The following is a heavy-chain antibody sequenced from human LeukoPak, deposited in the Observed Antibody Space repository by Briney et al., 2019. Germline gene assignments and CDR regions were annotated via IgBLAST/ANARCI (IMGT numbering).Heavy chain of an antibody. CDR3: ERHESFYGSGRYY. J-gene: IGHJ4*02. D-gene: IGHD3-10*01. CDR1: GFTVSSNY. V-gene: IGHV3-53*01. Sequence: PGGSLRLSCAASGFTVSSNYMCCGRQAPGKGLEWVSVIYSGGSTYYADSVKGRFTISRDNSKNTLYLKMNSLRAEDTAVYYHERHESFYGSGRYYWGQGTLVTIPS. CDR2: IYSGGST.